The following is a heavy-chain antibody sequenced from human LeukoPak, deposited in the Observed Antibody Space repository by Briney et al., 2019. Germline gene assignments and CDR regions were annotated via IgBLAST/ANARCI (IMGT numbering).Heavy chain of an antibody. CDR1: KFTFSDSY. CDR3: ARAAGSYAFDI. D-gene: IGHD3-10*01. CDR2: ISSSGTTM. Sequence: VGSLRLSCAASKFTFSDSYMGWIRQAPGKGLEWVSYISSSGTTMYYADSVKGRFTISRDNAKNSLYLQMNSLRAEDTAVYYCARAAGSYAFDIWGQGTMVTVSS. J-gene: IGHJ3*02. V-gene: IGHV3-11*04.